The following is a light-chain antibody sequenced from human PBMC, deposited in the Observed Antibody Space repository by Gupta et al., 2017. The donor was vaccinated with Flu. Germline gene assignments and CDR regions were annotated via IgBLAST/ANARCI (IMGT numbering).Light chain of an antibody. Sequence: QSVLAQQPSASGTTGQRVTTSCSGSSSNIGSNTVNWYHQVPGTAPKLLIFGNNHRPSGFPDRFSGSKSGTSASLSISGPQSEDEADYYCSLWYYRLNCHYVFGTGTKVTVL. CDR3: SLWYYRLNCHYV. CDR2: GNN. CDR1: SSNIGSNT. J-gene: IGLJ1*01. V-gene: IGLV1-44*01.